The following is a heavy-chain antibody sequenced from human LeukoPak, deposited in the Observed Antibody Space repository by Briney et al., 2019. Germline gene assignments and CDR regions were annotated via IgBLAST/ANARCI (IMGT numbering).Heavy chain of an antibody. CDR2: INHSGST. V-gene: IGHV4-34*01. J-gene: IGHJ4*02. Sequence: SETLSLTCAVYGGSFSGYYWSWIRQPPGKWLEWLGEINHSGSTNYNPSLKGRITVSVDTSKNQFSLKLSSVTAADTAVYYCASRRLWFGELPIDYWGQGTLVTVSS. D-gene: IGHD3-10*01. CDR3: ASRRLWFGELPIDY. CDR1: GGSFSGYY.